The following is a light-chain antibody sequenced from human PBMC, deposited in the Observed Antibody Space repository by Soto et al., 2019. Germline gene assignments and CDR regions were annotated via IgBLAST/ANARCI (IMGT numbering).Light chain of an antibody. CDR3: QQYNNWPRT. CDR2: GAS. V-gene: IGKV3-15*01. J-gene: IGKJ1*01. Sequence: EIVMTQSPATLSVSPGERATHSCRASQSVSGNLAWYQQKPGQAPRLLIYGASTRATGIPARFSGSGSGTEFTLTISSLQSEDFAVYYCQQYNNWPRTFGQGTKVDIK. CDR1: QSVSGN.